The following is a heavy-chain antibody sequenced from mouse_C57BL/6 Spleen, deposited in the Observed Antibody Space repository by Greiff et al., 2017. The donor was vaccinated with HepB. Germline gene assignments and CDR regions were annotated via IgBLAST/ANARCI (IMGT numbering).Heavy chain of an antibody. J-gene: IGHJ4*01. Sequence: QVQLKQPGAELVKPGASVKVSCKASGYTFTSYWMHWVKQRPGQGLEWIGRIHPSDSDTNYNQKFKGKATLTVDKSSSTAYMQLSSLTSEDSAVYYCAIPGTPYYYAMDYWGQGTSVTVSS. V-gene: IGHV1-74*01. CDR1: GYTFTSYW. CDR3: AIPGTPYYYAMDY. D-gene: IGHD4-1*01. CDR2: IHPSDSDT.